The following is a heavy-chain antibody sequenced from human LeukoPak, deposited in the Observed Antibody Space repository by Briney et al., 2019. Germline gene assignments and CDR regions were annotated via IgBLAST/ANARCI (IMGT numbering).Heavy chain of an antibody. CDR1: GFSFSAYA. V-gene: IGHV3-23*01. Sequence: GGSLRLSCAASGFSFSAYAVGWVRRPPGMGLGWVSSISASGSQTDYADSVKGRFTISRANSKNTFFLQMNSLRAEDTAIYYCGKGTPPPVYWGPGTLVTVSS. CDR2: ISASGSQT. CDR3: GKGTPPPVY. J-gene: IGHJ4*02.